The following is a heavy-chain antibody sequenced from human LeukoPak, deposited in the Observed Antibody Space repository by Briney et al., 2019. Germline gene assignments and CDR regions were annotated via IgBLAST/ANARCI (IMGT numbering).Heavy chain of an antibody. V-gene: IGHV4-4*07. CDR3: AREYSNYEWFDP. J-gene: IGHJ5*02. D-gene: IGHD4-11*01. Sequence: SETLSLTCTVSGGSISSFYWSWIRQPAGKGLEWIGRIYTSGSTNYNPSLKSRVTMSVDTSKNQFSLKLSSVTAADTAVYYCAREYSNYEWFDPWGQGTLVTVSS. CDR1: GGSISSFY. CDR2: IYTSGST.